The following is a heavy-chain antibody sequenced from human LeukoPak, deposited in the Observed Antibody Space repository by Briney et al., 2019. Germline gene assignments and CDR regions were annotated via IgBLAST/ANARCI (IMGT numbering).Heavy chain of an antibody. J-gene: IGHJ6*04. CDR1: GFTFSGYG. CDR2: IWYDGSEK. D-gene: IGHD2-2*01. CDR3: GRWAAAMDF. V-gene: IGHV3-33*01. Sequence: GGSLRLSCAASGFTFSGYGMHGVGQPPGKGGEGVAVIWYDGSEKYFADFVRGRFTNSSDNSKNTLDLQMNSPRAEYTAVCYCGRWAAAMDFWGKGTKVSVP.